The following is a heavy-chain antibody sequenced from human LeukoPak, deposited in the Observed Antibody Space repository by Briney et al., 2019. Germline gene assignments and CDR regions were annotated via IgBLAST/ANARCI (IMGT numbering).Heavy chain of an antibody. Sequence: PGGSLRLSCAASGFTFSSYAMSWVRQAPGKGLEWVSAISGSGGSTYYADSVQGRFTVSRDNSKNTLYLQMTSLRDGDTAVYYCAKLQTPYSGNYLGKQDAFDIWGQGTMLTVSS. CDR1: GFTFSSYA. D-gene: IGHD1-26*01. CDR3: AKLQTPYSGNYLGKQDAFDI. V-gene: IGHV3-23*01. CDR2: ISGSGGST. J-gene: IGHJ3*02.